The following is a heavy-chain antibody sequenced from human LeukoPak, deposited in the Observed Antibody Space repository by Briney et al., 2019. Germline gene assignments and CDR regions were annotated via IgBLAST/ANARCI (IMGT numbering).Heavy chain of an antibody. Sequence: SETLSLTCTVSGVSISIYYWSWIRQPPGKGLEWIGYIYNSESTYYNPSLKSRVTISLDTSKNQFSLRLNSVTAAGTAVYYCARVKGSNWFDPWGQGTLVTVSS. D-gene: IGHD6-6*01. J-gene: IGHJ5*02. CDR2: IYNSEST. V-gene: IGHV4-59*01. CDR3: ARVKGSNWFDP. CDR1: GVSISIYY.